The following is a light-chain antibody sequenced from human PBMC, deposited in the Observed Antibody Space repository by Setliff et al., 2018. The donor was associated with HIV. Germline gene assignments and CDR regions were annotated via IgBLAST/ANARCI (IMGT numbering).Light chain of an antibody. CDR1: ASDIGNYKY. J-gene: IGLJ1*01. CDR2: DVS. V-gene: IGLV2-11*01. Sequence: QSVLAQPRSVSGSPGQSVTISCTGTASDIGNYKYVSWYQQYPEKAPKLILYDVSQRPSGVPDRFSGSKSGNTASLTISGLQAEDEGDYYCCSYAGTYTSLYVFGTGTKVTVL. CDR3: CSYAGTYTSLYV.